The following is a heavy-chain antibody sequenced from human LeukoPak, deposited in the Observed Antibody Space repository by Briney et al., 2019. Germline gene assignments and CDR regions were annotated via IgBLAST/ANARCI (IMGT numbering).Heavy chain of an antibody. CDR1: GFTVSSNY. V-gene: IGHV3-66*01. Sequence: HPGGSLRLSCAASGFTVSSNYMSWVRQAPGKGLEWVSVIYSGGSTYYADSVKGRFTISRDNSKNTLYLQMNSLRAEDTAVYYCARGSGYSYGYDSLFDYWGQGTLVTVSS. D-gene: IGHD5-18*01. CDR2: IYSGGST. J-gene: IGHJ4*02. CDR3: ARGSGYSYGYDSLFDY.